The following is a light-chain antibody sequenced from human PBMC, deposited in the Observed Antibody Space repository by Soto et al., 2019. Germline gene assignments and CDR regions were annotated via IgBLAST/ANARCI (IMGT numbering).Light chain of an antibody. J-gene: IGKJ1*01. V-gene: IGKV3-20*01. CDR1: QIVSNSY. CDR2: GAS. Sequence: EIVLTQSPGTLSLSPGERATLSCRASQIVSNSYLAWYQQRPGQAPRVLIYGASSRATGIPDRFSGSGSGTDFTLTISRLEPEDFAMYYCQQYGSSPRTFGQGTKVEIK. CDR3: QQYGSSPRT.